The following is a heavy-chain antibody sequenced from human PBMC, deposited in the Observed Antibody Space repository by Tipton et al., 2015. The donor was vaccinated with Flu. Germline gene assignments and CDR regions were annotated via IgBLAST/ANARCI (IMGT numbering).Heavy chain of an antibody. J-gene: IGHJ4*02. V-gene: IGHV3-21*01. CDR2: ISSSSSYI. CDR3: ARDGGVWGPNGDFRD. D-gene: IGHD4-17*01. CDR1: GFTFSSYS. Sequence: SLRLSCAASGFTFSSYSMNWVRQAPGTGLEWVSSISSSSSYIYYADSVKGRFTISRDNAKNSLYLQMNSLRAEDTAVYYCARDGGVWGPNGDFRDWGQGTLVTVSS.